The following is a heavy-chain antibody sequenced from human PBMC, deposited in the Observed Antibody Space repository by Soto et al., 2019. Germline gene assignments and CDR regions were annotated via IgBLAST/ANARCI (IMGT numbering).Heavy chain of an antibody. V-gene: IGHV3-7*03. CDR3: VRDGGYCSSANYYAPRNHNFDA. Sequence: GGSLRLSCAASGFDFSVYWMSWVRQAPGKGPEWVANIKFDGSEKQYVDSVKGRFTISRDNARNSVFLQMNSLRAGDTAVYYCVRDGGYCSSANYYAPRNHNFDAWGQGTLVTVSS. CDR1: GFDFSVYW. D-gene: IGHD2-2*01. J-gene: IGHJ5*02. CDR2: IKFDGSEK.